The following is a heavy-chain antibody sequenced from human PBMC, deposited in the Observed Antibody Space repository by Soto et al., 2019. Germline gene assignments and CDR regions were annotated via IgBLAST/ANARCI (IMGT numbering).Heavy chain of an antibody. J-gene: IGHJ2*01. CDR2: IIPIFGTA. CDR3: ARGIQRWIQFCYFDH. V-gene: IGHV1-69*12. Sequence: QVQLVQSGAEVKKPGSSVTVSCKASGGNFSSYTISWVRQAPGHGLEWMGGIIPIFGTANYAQKFQGRVSLTADEYTSTSYMESSSLRSEDTAVYYCARGIQRWIQFCYFDHWGRGTLVSVSS. D-gene: IGHD5-18*01. CDR1: GGNFSSYT.